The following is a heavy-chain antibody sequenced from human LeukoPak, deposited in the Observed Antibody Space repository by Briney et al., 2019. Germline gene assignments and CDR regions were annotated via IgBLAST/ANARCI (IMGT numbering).Heavy chain of an antibody. Sequence: SETLSLTCTVSGGSISSSSYYWGWIRQPPGKGLEWIGSIYYSGSTYYNPSLKSRVTISVDTSKNQFSLKLSSVTAADTAVYYCARPNSIAVAGASDYWGQGTLVTVSS. CDR3: ARPNSIAVAGASDY. J-gene: IGHJ4*02. CDR2: IYYSGST. CDR1: GGSISSSSYY. V-gene: IGHV4-39*01. D-gene: IGHD6-19*01.